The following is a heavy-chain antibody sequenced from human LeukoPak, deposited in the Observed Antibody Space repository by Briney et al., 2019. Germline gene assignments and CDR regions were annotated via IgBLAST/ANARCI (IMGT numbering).Heavy chain of an antibody. D-gene: IGHD5-18*01. CDR1: AYTFSIYG. V-gene: IGHV1-18*01. CDR2: ISGYNGNT. J-gene: IGHJ4*02. Sequence: ASVKVSCTASAYTFSIYGISWVRQAPGQGLEWMGWISGYNGNTNYAQKLQGRVTMTTDTSTTTAYMELRSLRSDDPAVYYCVRQVDITMALPDYWGQGTLVTVSS. CDR3: VRQVDITMALPDY.